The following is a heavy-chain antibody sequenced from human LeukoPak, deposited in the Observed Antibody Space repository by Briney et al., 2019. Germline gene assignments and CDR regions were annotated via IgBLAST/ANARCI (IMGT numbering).Heavy chain of an antibody. V-gene: IGHV3-48*01. D-gene: IGHD1-26*01. CDR1: GFTFSSYS. J-gene: IGHJ4*02. Sequence: GGSLRLSCAASGFTFSSYSMNWVRQAPGKGLEWVSYISSSSSTIYYADSVKGRFTISRDNAKNSLYLQMNSLRAEDTAVYYCAREYSGSYEYYFDYWGQGTLVTVSS. CDR3: AREYSGSYEYYFDY. CDR2: ISSSSSTI.